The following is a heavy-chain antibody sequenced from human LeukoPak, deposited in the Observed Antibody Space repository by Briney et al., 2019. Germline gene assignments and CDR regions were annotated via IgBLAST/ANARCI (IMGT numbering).Heavy chain of an antibody. J-gene: IGHJ4*02. CDR1: GGTFSSYA. D-gene: IGHD3-10*01. CDR2: IIPIFGTA. Sequence: ASVKVSCKASGGTFSSYAISWVRQAPGQGLEWMGGIIPIFGTANYAQKFQGRVTITADKSTSTAYMELSSLRSEDTAVYYCARADPTTYYYGSGSSMFDYWGQGTLVTVSS. V-gene: IGHV1-69*06. CDR3: ARADPTTYYYGSGSSMFDY.